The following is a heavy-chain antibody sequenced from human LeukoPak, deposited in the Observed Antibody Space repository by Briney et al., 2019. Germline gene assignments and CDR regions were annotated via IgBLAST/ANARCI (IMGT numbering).Heavy chain of an antibody. D-gene: IGHD3-10*01. Sequence: PGGSLRLSCAASGFTFSTYWMSWVRQAPGKGLEWVANIKEDGSEKYYVDSVKGRFTISRDNAKNSLNLQMTSLRADDTAVYYCARSQYYGSGSYYTDYWGQGTLVTVSS. CDR2: IKEDGSEK. V-gene: IGHV3-7*01. CDR1: GFTFSTYW. CDR3: ARSQYYGSGSYYTDY. J-gene: IGHJ4*02.